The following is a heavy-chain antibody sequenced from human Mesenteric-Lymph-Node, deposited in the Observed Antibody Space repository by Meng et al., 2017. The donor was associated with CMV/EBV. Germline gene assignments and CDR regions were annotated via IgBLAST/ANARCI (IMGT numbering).Heavy chain of an antibody. Sequence: GSLRLSCTVSGGSISSYYWSWIRQPPGKGLEWIGEINHSGSTYYNPSLKSRVTISIDTSKNQFSLKLSSVTAADTAVFYCARDNGRRFYDWNDRGNFDLWGQGTLVTVPQ. D-gene: IGHD1-20*01. CDR1: GGSISSYY. CDR3: ARDNGRRFYDWNDRGNFDL. V-gene: IGHV4-34*01. CDR2: INHSGST. J-gene: IGHJ4*02.